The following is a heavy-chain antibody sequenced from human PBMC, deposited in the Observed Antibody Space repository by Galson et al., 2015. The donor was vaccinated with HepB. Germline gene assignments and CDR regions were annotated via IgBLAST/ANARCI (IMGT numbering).Heavy chain of an antibody. D-gene: IGHD2-21*02. Sequence: SVKVSCKASGGTFSSYAISWVRQAPGQGLEWMGGIIPIFGTANYAQKFQGRVTITADESTSTAFMELSSLRSEDTAVYYCGIGVGLHIVVVTAILPAFDYWGQGTLVTVSS. CDR2: IIPIFGTA. V-gene: IGHV1-69*13. CDR3: GIGVGLHIVVVTAILPAFDY. CDR1: GGTFSSYA. J-gene: IGHJ4*02.